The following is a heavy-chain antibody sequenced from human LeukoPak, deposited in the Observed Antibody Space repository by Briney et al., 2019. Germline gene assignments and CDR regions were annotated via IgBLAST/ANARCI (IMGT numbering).Heavy chain of an antibody. CDR2: ISSSSSTI. Sequence: GGSLRLSCAASGFTFSSYSMNWVRQAPGKGLEWVSYISSSSSTIYYADSVKGRFTISRDNAKNSLHLQMNSLRDEDTAVYYCARDREDGYNSRFDPWGQGTLVTVSS. D-gene: IGHD5-12*01. J-gene: IGHJ5*02. CDR1: GFTFSSYS. V-gene: IGHV3-48*02. CDR3: ARDREDGYNSRFDP.